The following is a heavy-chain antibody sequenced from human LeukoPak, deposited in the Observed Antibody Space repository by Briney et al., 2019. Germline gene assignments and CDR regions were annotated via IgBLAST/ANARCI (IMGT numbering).Heavy chain of an antibody. J-gene: IGHJ6*02. CDR1: GYTFTSYD. V-gene: IGHV1-8*01. CDR3: VSGSYYYDYYGMDV. CDR2: MNPNSGNT. Sequence: GASVKVSCKASGYTFTSYDINWVRQAPGQGLEWMGWMNPNSGNTGYAQKFQGRVTMTRNTSISTAYMELSSLRSEDTAVYYCVSGSYYYDYYGMDVWGQGTTVTVSS. D-gene: IGHD1-26*01.